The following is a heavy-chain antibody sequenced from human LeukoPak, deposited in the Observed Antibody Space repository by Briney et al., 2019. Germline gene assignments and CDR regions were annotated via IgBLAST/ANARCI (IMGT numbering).Heavy chain of an antibody. CDR3: ARIIAAAGRDSRDTPNWFDP. J-gene: IGHJ5*02. Sequence: SVKVSCKASGFTFTSSAVQWVRQARGQRLEWIGWIVVGSGNTNYAQKFQGRVTITADESTSTAYMELSSLRSEDTAVYYCARIIAAAGRDSRDTPNWFDPWGQGTLVTVSS. V-gene: IGHV1-58*01. CDR2: IVVGSGNT. CDR1: GFTFTSSA. D-gene: IGHD6-13*01.